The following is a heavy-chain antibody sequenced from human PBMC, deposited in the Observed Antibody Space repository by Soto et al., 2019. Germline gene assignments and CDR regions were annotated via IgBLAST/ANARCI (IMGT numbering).Heavy chain of an antibody. CDR3: AKIRAGYCSSTSCYGGGFDY. CDR2: ISHDGSNK. J-gene: IGHJ4*02. Sequence: GGSLRLSCAASGFTFSSYGMHWVRQAPGKGLEWVAVISHDGSNKYYADSVKGRFTISRDNPKKTLYLQRNSLRAEDTAVYYCAKIRAGYCSSTSCYGGGFDYWGQGTLVTVSS. V-gene: IGHV3-30*18. CDR1: GFTFSSYG. D-gene: IGHD2-2*01.